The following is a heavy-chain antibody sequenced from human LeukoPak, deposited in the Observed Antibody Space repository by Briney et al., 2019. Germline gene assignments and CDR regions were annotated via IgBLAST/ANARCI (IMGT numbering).Heavy chain of an antibody. V-gene: IGHV3-21*01. CDR2: ISSSSSYI. Sequence: PGGSLRLSCAASGFTFSSYSMNWVRQAPGKGLEWVSSISSSSSYIYYADSVKGQFTNSRDNAKTSLYLKMNSLRAEDTAVYYCARDPVFRLRGVHWGFDYWGQGTLVTVSS. CDR3: ARDPVFRLRGVHWGFDY. CDR1: GFTFSSYS. J-gene: IGHJ4*02. D-gene: IGHD3-10*01.